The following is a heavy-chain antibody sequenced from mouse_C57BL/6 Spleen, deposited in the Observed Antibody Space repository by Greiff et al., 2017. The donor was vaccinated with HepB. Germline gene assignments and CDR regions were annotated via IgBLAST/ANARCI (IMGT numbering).Heavy chain of an antibody. CDR3: TRSYYSGSSLYFDY. J-gene: IGHJ2*01. CDR1: GYTFTDYE. D-gene: IGHD1-1*01. Sequence: QVQLQQSGAELVRPGASVTLSCKASGYTFTDYEMHWVKQTPVHGLEWIGAIDPETGGTAYNQKFKGKAILTADKSSSKAYMELRSLTSEASAVYYCTRSYYSGSSLYFDYWGQGTTLSVSS. V-gene: IGHV1-15*01. CDR2: IDPETGGT.